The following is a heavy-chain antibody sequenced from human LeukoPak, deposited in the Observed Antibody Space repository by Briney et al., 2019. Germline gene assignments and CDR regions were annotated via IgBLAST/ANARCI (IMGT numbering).Heavy chain of an antibody. D-gene: IGHD3-16*02. Sequence: GGSLRFSCAASGFTFSSYAMHWVRQAPGKGLEWVAVISNDGVNKYYADSVKGRFTISRDNSKNTVYLQMNSLRAEDTAVYYCARGANYDYVWGSYLGYWGQGTPVTVSS. CDR1: GFTFSSYA. CDR3: ARGANYDYVWGSYLGY. V-gene: IGHV3-30*04. J-gene: IGHJ4*02. CDR2: ISNDGVNK.